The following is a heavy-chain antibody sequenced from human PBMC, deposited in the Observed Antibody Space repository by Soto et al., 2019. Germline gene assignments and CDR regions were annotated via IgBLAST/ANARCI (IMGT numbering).Heavy chain of an antibody. V-gene: IGHV2-5*02. Sequence: QITLNESGPTQVKPRQTLTLTCTFSGFSLTTSGVDVGWIRQSPGKAPAWLALIYWDDDKRYSPSLKRRLTITKDTPMNQVVQTVADLDPAETATYSCAHRVLRTVVGFVTSTAIYFDFWGQGTPVAVSS. J-gene: IGHJ4*02. D-gene: IGHD3-3*01. CDR1: GFSLTTSGVD. CDR3: AHRVLRTVVGFVTSTAIYFDF. CDR2: IYWDDDK.